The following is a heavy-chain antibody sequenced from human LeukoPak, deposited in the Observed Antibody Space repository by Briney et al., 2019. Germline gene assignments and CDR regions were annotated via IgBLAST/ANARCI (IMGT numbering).Heavy chain of an antibody. CDR1: GYTFINHW. CDR2: INPNSGGT. V-gene: IGHV1-2*02. Sequence: GASVKVSCKASGYTFINHWTHWVRQAPGQGLEWMGWINPNSGGTNYAQKFQGRVTMTRDTSISTAYMELSRLRSDDTAVYYCARDEEGRGYYYDSGGYSARGYYMDVWGKGTTVTVSS. J-gene: IGHJ6*03. D-gene: IGHD3-22*01. CDR3: ARDEEGRGYYYDSGGYSARGYYMDV.